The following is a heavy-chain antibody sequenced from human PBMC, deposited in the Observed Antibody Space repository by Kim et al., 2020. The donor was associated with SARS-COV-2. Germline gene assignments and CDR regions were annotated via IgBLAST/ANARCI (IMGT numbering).Heavy chain of an antibody. Sequence: SVKVSCKASGGTFSSYAISWVRQAPGQGLEWMGGIIPIFGTANYAQKFQGRVTITADESTSTAYMELSRLRYEDTAVYSCARAHLGGVVVPATTNYFDY. V-gene: IGHV1-69*13. D-gene: IGHD2-2*01. CDR3: ARAHLGGVVVPATTNYFDY. J-gene: IGHJ4*01. CDR1: GGTFSSYA. CDR2: IIPIFGTA.